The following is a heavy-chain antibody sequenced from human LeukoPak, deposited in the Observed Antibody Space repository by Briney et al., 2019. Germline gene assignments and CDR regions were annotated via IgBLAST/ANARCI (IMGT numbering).Heavy chain of an antibody. D-gene: IGHD1-14*01. CDR2: IYYTGST. CDR1: GGSISSSRYY. Sequence: PSETLSLTCTVSGGSISSSRYYWRYIRQPPGKGLEWLGSIYYTGSTYYNPSLKSRVTVSVDTSKNQFSLKLNSVTAADTTVYYCVRHDLIGITGGNFDYWGQGTLVSVSS. CDR3: VRHDLIGITGGNFDY. J-gene: IGHJ4*02. V-gene: IGHV4-39*01.